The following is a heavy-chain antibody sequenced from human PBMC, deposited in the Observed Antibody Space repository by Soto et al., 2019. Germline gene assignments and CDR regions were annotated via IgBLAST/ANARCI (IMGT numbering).Heavy chain of an antibody. D-gene: IGHD6-13*01. Sequence: QVQLVESGGGVVQPGRSLRLSCAASGFTFSNYGMHWVRQAPGKGLEWVAVIWYDGSDEFYTASVKGRFTIYRDSSKNTLYLQMISLSAEGTAVYYCARDSHRTQQLGYGLDVWGQGTTVTVSS. CDR1: GFTFSNYG. CDR3: ARDSHRTQQLGYGLDV. CDR2: IWYDGSDE. J-gene: IGHJ6*02. V-gene: IGHV3-33*01.